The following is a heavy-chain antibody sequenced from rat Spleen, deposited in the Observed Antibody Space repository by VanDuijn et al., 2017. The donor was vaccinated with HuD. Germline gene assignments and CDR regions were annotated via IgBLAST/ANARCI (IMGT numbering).Heavy chain of an antibody. Sequence: EVQLVESGGGLVQPGSPLKLSCAASGFSFSSNWLNWIRQAPTKGLEWVASISTGGGHTYYRDSVKGRFTISRDNAKSTLYLQMDSLRSEDTATYYCARVNHYFDHWGQGVMVTVSS. J-gene: IGHJ2*01. CDR1: GFSFSSNW. D-gene: IGHD3-4*01. CDR3: ARVNHYFDH. V-gene: IGHV5-25*01. CDR2: ISTGGGHT.